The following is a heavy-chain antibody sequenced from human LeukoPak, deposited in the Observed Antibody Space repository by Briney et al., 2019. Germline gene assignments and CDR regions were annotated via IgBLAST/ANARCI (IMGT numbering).Heavy chain of an antibody. D-gene: IGHD3-16*01. CDR1: GFTHSRPA. CDR2: ISRSCSDT. Sequence: GGSLSLLRAASGFTHSRPAVRWAREAPARGRQGVSAISRSCSDTYYTDSVQGRFTISRDNSKNTLYLKINSLRAEDTAIYYCAKDGGKVDPMEDWGQGTLVIVSS. CDR3: AKDGGKVDPMED. J-gene: IGHJ4*02. V-gene: IGHV3-23*01.